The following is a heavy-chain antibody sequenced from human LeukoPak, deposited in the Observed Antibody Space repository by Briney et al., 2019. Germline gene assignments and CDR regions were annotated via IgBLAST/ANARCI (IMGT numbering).Heavy chain of an antibody. D-gene: IGHD1-26*01. CDR3: ARPSGSYYSYVDAFDI. CDR1: GGSLSSGGYY. V-gene: IGHV4-31*03. J-gene: IGHJ3*02. CDR2: IYYSGST. Sequence: SETLSLTCTVSGGSLSSGGYYWSWIRQHPGKGLDWIGYIYYSGSTYYNPSLKSRVTISVDTSKNQFSLKLSSVTAADTAVYYCARPSGSYYSYVDAFDIWGQGTMVTVSS.